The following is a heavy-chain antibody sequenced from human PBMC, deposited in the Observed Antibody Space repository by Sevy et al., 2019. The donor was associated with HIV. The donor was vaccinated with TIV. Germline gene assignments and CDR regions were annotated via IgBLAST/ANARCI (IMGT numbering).Heavy chain of an antibody. V-gene: IGHV1-8*01. CDR2: MNPNSGNT. D-gene: IGHD6-13*01. J-gene: IGHJ5*02. CDR1: GYSFSSFD. CDR3: ARVHWPAATDTPSWLDP. Sequence: ASVKVSCKASGYSFSSFDINWVRQATGQGLEWMGWMNPNSGNTGYAQKFQGRVTMTRNTSIGTAYMELSSLRSEDTAVYYCARVHWPAATDTPSWLDPWGQGTLVTVSS.